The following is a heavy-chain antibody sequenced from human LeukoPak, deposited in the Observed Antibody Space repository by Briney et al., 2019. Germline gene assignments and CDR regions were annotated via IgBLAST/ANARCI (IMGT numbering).Heavy chain of an antibody. D-gene: IGHD6-13*01. CDR3: ASGGSGYSSSWDYFDY. V-gene: IGHV3-74*01. CDR2: NTDGSST. CDR1: GFTFSSYW. J-gene: IGHJ4*02. Sequence: GGSLRLSCAASGFTFSSYWMHWVRQAPGKGLVWVSRNTDGSSTSYADSVKGRFTISRDNAKNTLYLQMNSLRAEDTAVYYCASGGSGYSSSWDYFDYWGQGTLVTVSS.